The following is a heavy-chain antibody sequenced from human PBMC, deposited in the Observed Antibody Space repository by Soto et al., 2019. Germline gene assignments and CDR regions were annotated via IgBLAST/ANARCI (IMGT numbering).Heavy chain of an antibody. CDR1: GFTFSSYA. V-gene: IGHV3-23*01. Sequence: SLRLSCAASGFTFSSYAMSWVRQAPGKGLEWVSTISGSGGSTYYAASVKGRFTISRDNSKNTLYLQMNSLRAEDTAEYYCAKVRGRCSSTSCYRFDYWGQGTLVTVSS. CDR2: ISGSGGST. D-gene: IGHD2-2*01. J-gene: IGHJ4*02. CDR3: AKVRGRCSSTSCYRFDY.